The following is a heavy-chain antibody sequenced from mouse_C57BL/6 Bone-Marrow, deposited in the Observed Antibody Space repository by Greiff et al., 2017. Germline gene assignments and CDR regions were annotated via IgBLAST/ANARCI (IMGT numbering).Heavy chain of an antibody. J-gene: IGHJ4*01. CDR1: GYTFTSYG. V-gene: IGHV1-55*01. CDR2: ISRGSGSN. D-gene: IGHD2-4*01. Sequence: QVQLQQPGAELVKPGASVKMSCKASGYTFTSYGITWVKQRPGQGLEWSGDISRGSGSNNYNAKFKSKATLTVDTSSSTAYMRLSSLTSSASAVYYGATNYYDYGYAMDYWVQGTSVTVSS. CDR3: ATNYYDYGYAMDY.